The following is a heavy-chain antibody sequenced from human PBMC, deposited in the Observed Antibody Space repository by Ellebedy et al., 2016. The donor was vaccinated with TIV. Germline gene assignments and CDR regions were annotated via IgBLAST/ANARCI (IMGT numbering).Heavy chain of an antibody. CDR2: IYNSGST. Sequence: SETLSLTCTVSGGSISSYYWSWIRQPPGKGLEWIGYIYNSGSTNYNPSLKSRVTISVDTSKNYFSLKLTSVTAADTAVYYCWRAAEDWGRGMLVTVSS. CDR3: WRAAED. V-gene: IGHV4-59*08. J-gene: IGHJ4*02. CDR1: GGSISSYY.